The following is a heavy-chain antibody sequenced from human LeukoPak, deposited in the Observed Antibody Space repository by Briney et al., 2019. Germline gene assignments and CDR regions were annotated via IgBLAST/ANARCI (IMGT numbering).Heavy chain of an antibody. CDR1: GFTFSSYG. Sequence: PGGSLRLSCAASGFTFSSYGMHWVRQAPGKGLEWVAVIWYDGSNKYYADSVKGRFTISRDNSKNTPYLQMNSLRAEDTAVYYCARLYGTYPGWFDPWGQGILVTVSS. J-gene: IGHJ5*02. D-gene: IGHD4-17*01. V-gene: IGHV3-33*01. CDR3: ARLYGTYPGWFDP. CDR2: IWYDGSNK.